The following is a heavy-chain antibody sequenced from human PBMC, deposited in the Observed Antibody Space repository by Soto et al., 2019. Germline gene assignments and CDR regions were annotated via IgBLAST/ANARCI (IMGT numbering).Heavy chain of an antibody. CDR1: GGSFSGYY. CDR2: INHRGST. J-gene: IGHJ6*02. CDR3: ARGGEITMVRGVRRAALGV. Sequence: SETLSLTCAVYGGSFSGYYWRWIRQPPGKGLEWIGEINHRGSTNYNPSLQSRVTISVDTSKDQFSLKLSSVTAADTAVYYCARGGEITMVRGVRRAALGVWGQGTTVPVSS. D-gene: IGHD3-10*01. V-gene: IGHV4-34*01.